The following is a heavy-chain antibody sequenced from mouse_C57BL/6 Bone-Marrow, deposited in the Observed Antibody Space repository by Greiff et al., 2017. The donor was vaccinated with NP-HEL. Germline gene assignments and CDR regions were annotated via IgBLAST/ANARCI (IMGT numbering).Heavy chain of an antibody. J-gene: IGHJ4*01. CDR3: VRRDGAMDY. Sequence: EVKVVESGGGLVQPPFSFYLSCASSFFLFPPSALPWFLPSPGKGLEWVARLRSPLTNSSTYYADSVKDRFTISRDDSESMLYLQMNNLKTEDTAMYYCVRRDGAMDYWGQGTSGTVSS. D-gene: IGHD3-3*01. CDR2: LRSPLTNSST. CDR1: FFLFPPSA. V-gene: IGHV10-1*01.